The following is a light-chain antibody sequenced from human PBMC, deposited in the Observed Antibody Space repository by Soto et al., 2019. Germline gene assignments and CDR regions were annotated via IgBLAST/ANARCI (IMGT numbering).Light chain of an antibody. CDR2: GAS. Sequence: EVVMTQSPGTLSLPPGERATLSCRASQSVSNNYLAWYQQRPGHAPRLLIYGASKRATGIPDKFSGSGSGTDFTLSVNRLEPEDVAVYYCQQYGSTPYTFGQGTKLEIE. CDR1: QSVSNNY. CDR3: QQYGSTPYT. J-gene: IGKJ2*01. V-gene: IGKV3-20*01.